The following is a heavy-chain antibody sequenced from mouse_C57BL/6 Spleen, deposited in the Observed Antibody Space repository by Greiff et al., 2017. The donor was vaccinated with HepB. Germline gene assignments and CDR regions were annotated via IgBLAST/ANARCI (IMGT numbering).Heavy chain of an antibody. V-gene: IGHV1-59*01. CDR1: GYTFTSYW. Sequence: QVQLQQPGAELVRPGTSVKLSCKASGYTFTSYWIHWVKQRPGQGLEWIGVIDPSDSYTNYNQKFKGKATLTVDTSSSTAYMQLSSLTSEDSAVYYCARGHYGSSYYFDYWGQGTTLTVSS. J-gene: IGHJ2*01. CDR2: IDPSDSYT. D-gene: IGHD1-1*01. CDR3: ARGHYGSSYYFDY.